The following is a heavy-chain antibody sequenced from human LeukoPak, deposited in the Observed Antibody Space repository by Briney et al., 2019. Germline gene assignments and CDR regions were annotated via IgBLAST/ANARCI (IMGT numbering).Heavy chain of an antibody. CDR2: VHYTGST. V-gene: IGHV4-59*01. J-gene: IGHJ4*02. D-gene: IGHD2-2*01. CDR3: ASASNSYYFDF. CDR1: GGSITTYY. Sequence: PSETLSLTCSFSGGSITTYYWSWIRQPPGQRLEWIGYVHYTGSTNYNPSLKSRVTISIDTSKNQFSLQLTSVTAADTAVYYCASASNSYYFDFWGQGTLVTVSS.